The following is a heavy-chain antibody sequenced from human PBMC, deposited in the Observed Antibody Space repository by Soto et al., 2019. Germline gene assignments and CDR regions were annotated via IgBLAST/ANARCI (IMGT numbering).Heavy chain of an antibody. CDR2: ISGSGGST. CDR1: GFTFSSYA. V-gene: IGHV3-23*01. D-gene: IGHD3-3*01. J-gene: IGHJ4*02. CDR3: AKPRTKSITIFGVVIIDGFDY. Sequence: GGSLRLSCAASGFTFSSYAMSWVRQAPGKGLEWVSAISGSGGSTYYADSAKGGFTISRDNSKNTLDLQMNSLRAEDPAVDYCAKPRTKSITIFGVVIIDGFDYWGQGTLVTVSS.